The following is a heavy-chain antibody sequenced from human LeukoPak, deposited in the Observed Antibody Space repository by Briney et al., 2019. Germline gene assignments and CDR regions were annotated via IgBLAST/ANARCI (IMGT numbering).Heavy chain of an antibody. CDR3: AKDSRPYSGSQRVDY. CDR1: GFTFSSYW. Sequence: GGSLRLSCAASGFTFSSYWMHWVRQAPGKGLVWVSGISGNGGYTYYADSVKGRFTISRDNSRNRLYLEMNSLRAEDTAVYYCAKDSRPYSGSQRVDYWGQGTLVTVSS. D-gene: IGHD1-26*01. CDR2: ISGNGGYT. V-gene: IGHV3-23*01. J-gene: IGHJ4*02.